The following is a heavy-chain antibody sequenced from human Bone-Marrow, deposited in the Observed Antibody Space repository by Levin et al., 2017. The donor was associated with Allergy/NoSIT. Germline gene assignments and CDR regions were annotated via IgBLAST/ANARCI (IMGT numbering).Heavy chain of an antibody. Sequence: PGGSLRLSCTVSGFTFSLYSMNWVRQAPGKGLEWVSSISSSGTDMYNADSVKGRFTISRDNAKNSLNLQMSSLRAEDTAVYYCARGVIGDVRVAHKEAFDIWGQGTMVTVSS. CDR2: ISSSGTDM. D-gene: IGHD2/OR15-2a*01. CDR3: ARGVIGDVRVAHKEAFDI. J-gene: IGHJ3*02. CDR1: GFTFSLYS. V-gene: IGHV3-21*01.